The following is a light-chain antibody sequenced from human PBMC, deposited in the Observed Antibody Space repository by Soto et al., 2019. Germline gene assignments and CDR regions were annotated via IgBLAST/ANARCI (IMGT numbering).Light chain of an antibody. CDR3: SSYTSSSTLWV. V-gene: IGLV2-14*01. J-gene: IGLJ1*01. CDR1: SSDVGGYNY. Sequence: QPASVSGSPGQSITISCTGTSSDVGGYNYVSWYQQHPGKAPKLMIYEVSNRPSGVSNRFSGSKSGNTASLTISGLQAEDEADYYCSSYTSSSTLWVFGTGTKVTVL. CDR2: EVS.